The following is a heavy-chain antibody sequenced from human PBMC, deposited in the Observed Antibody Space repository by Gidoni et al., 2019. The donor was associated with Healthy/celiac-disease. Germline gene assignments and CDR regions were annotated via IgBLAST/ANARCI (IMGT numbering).Heavy chain of an antibody. Sequence: QVQLQQWGAGLLKPSETLSLTCAVYGGSFSGYYWSWIRQPPGKGLEWIGEINHSGSTNYNPSLKSRVTISVDTSKNQFSLKLSSVTAADTAVYYCARGIFGGEQVKINVEWGQGTLVTVSS. CDR2: INHSGST. V-gene: IGHV4-34*01. D-gene: IGHD3-3*01. J-gene: IGHJ4*02. CDR1: GGSFSGYY. CDR3: ARGIFGGEQVKINVE.